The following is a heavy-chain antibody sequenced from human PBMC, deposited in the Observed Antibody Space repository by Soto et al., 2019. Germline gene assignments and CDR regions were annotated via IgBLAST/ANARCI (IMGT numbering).Heavy chain of an antibody. CDR3: ARDPGAVVHGGRWFDP. CDR1: GYTFTSYG. J-gene: IGHJ5*02. D-gene: IGHD2-15*01. CDR2: ISAYNGNT. V-gene: IGHV1-18*04. Sequence: GASVKVSCKASGYTFTSYGISWVRQAPGQGLEWMGWISAYNGNTNYAQKLQGRVTMTTDTSTSTAYMELRSLRSDDTAVYYCARDPGAVVHGGRWFDPWGQGTLVTVSS.